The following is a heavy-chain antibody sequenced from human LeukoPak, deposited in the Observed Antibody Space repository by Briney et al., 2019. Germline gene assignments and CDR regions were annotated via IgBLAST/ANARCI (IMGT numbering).Heavy chain of an antibody. Sequence: ASVKVSCKASGYTFTSYYMHWVRQAPGQGLEWMGIINPSGGSTSYAQKFQGRVTMTRDASTSTVYMELSSLRSEDTAVYYCARESSSTLYGMDVWGQGTTVTVSS. J-gene: IGHJ6*02. CDR2: INPSGGST. V-gene: IGHV1-46*01. CDR3: ARESSSTLYGMDV. D-gene: IGHD2-2*01. CDR1: GYTFTSYY.